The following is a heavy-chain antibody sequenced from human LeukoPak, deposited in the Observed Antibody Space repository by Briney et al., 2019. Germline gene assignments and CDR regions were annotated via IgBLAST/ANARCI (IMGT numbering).Heavy chain of an antibody. D-gene: IGHD2-2*01. CDR2: ISYDGSNK. J-gene: IGHJ4*02. Sequence: PGGSLRLSCAASGFTFSSYAMHWVRQAPGKGLEWVAVISYDGSNKYYADSVKGRFTISRDNSKNTLYLQMNSLRAEDTAVYYCAKDGIVVVPAAMEYYFDYWGQGTLVTVSS. V-gene: IGHV3-30-3*01. CDR1: GFTFSSYA. CDR3: AKDGIVVVPAAMEYYFDY.